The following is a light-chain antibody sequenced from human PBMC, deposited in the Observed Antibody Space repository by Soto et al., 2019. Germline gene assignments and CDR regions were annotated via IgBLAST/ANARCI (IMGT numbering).Light chain of an antibody. Sequence: LMTQSPATLSVSPGERATLSCRASQSLRSSLAWYQQKLGQAPRPLIYGASTRATGIPARYSGSGSGTECTLTISSLQSEDFEVYFCQQYNIWPQTFGQGTKVDIK. CDR2: GAS. CDR1: QSLRSS. CDR3: QQYNIWPQT. V-gene: IGKV3-15*01. J-gene: IGKJ1*01.